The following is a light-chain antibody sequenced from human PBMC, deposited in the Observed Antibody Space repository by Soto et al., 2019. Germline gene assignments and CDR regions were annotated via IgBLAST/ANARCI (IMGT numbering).Light chain of an antibody. CDR3: SSYTSSSIVV. V-gene: IGLV2-14*01. CDR1: SSDVGGYNY. Sequence: QSALTQPASVSGSPGQSITISCTGTSSDVGGYNYVSWYQQHPGKAPKLMIYDVSNRPSGGSNRFSRSKSGNTASLTTSALQAEDEADYYCSSYTSSSIVVFGGGTKLTVL. CDR2: DVS. J-gene: IGLJ2*01.